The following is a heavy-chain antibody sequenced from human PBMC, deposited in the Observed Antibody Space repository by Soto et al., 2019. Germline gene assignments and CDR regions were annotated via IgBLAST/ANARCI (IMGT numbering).Heavy chain of an antibody. CDR3: VTAYTYGPDAFDI. J-gene: IGHJ3*02. CDR1: GFTFSSYA. D-gene: IGHD4-17*01. CDR2: IFHDGSDE. Sequence: QVQLVESGGGVVQPGRSLRLSCAGSGFTFSSYAMHWVRQAPGKGREWVAVIFHDGSDEYYADSVKGRLTVTRHNSKNGQNLQLNSLKPEDTAVYYCVTAYTYGPDAFDIWGQGTMVTVTT. V-gene: IGHV3-30-3*01.